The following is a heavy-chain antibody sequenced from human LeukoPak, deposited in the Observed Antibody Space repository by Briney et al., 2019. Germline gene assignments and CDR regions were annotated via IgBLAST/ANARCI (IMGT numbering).Heavy chain of an antibody. CDR1: GGSISSSSYY. D-gene: IGHD3-3*01. V-gene: IGHV4-39*07. Sequence: KPSETLSLTCTVSGGSISSSSYYWGWIRQPPGKGLEWIGSMSYSGRTYYNPSLKSRVTISVDASKNQFSLKLSSVTAADTAVYYCARAFRGILGVFEAFDIWGQGTMVTVSS. J-gene: IGHJ3*02. CDR2: MSYSGRT. CDR3: ARAFRGILGVFEAFDI.